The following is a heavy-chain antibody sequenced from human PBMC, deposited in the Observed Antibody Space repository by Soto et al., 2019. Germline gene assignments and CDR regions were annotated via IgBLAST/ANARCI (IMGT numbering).Heavy chain of an antibody. Sequence: QVQLQESGPGLVKPSETLSLTCTVSGVSITPYYWTWIRHPPGKGLDWIGYVYHTGNTHYNPSLKSPLTISLDTYQNQVSLRPKSVTAADTAVYYCAREQYNWKLWGQGTLGTVSS. CDR3: AREQYNWKL. CDR2: VYHTGNT. J-gene: IGHJ4*02. CDR1: GVSITPYY. D-gene: IGHD1-20*01. V-gene: IGHV4-59*01.